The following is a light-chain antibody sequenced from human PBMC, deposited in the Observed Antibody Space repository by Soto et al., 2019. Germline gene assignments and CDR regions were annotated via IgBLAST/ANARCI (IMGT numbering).Light chain of an antibody. CDR3: SSYAASTKIV. Sequence: QSVLTQPPSASGSPGQSVTIFCTGVSSDVGGYDYVSWYQQHPGKPPKLIIYEVTQRPSGVPDRFSGSKSGNTASLTVSGLQADDEAEYFCSSYAASTKIVFGTGTKVTVL. V-gene: IGLV2-8*01. J-gene: IGLJ1*01. CDR1: SSDVGGYDY. CDR2: EVT.